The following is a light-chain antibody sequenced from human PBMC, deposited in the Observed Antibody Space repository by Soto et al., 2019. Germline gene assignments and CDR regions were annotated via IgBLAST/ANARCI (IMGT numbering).Light chain of an antibody. CDR1: QSVSIN. V-gene: IGKV3-15*01. CDR3: QQYNSWPL. Sequence: EIVMTQSPATLSVSPGERATLSCRASQSVSINLAWYQQKPGQAPRLLIYGASTRATGIPARFSGSGSGTAFTRTISSLQSGDFAVYYCQQYNSWPLFGQGTRLEIK. J-gene: IGKJ5*01. CDR2: GAS.